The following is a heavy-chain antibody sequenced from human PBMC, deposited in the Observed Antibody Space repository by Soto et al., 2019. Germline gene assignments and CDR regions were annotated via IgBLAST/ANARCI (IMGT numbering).Heavy chain of an antibody. CDR1: GGAFSSYA. Sequence: SVKVSCKASGGAFSSYAISWVRQAPGQGLEWMGGIIPIFGTANYAQKFQGRVTITADESTSTAYMELSSLRSEDTAVYYCAREIRQLWPQSNWFDPWGQGTLVTVSS. D-gene: IGHD5-18*01. CDR3: AREIRQLWPQSNWFDP. J-gene: IGHJ5*02. CDR2: IIPIFGTA. V-gene: IGHV1-69*13.